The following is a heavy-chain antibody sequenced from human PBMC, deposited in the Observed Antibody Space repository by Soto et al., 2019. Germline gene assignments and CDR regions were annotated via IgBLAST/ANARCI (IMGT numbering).Heavy chain of an antibody. CDR2: IYYSGST. Sequence: SETLSLTCTVSGGSISSYYWSWIRQPPGKGLEWIGYIYYSGSTNYNPSLKSRVTISVDTSKNQFSLKLSSVTAADTAVYYCARVRDDFWSGSKNWFDPWGQGTLVTVSS. J-gene: IGHJ5*02. CDR1: GGSISSYY. D-gene: IGHD3-3*01. CDR3: ARVRDDFWSGSKNWFDP. V-gene: IGHV4-59*01.